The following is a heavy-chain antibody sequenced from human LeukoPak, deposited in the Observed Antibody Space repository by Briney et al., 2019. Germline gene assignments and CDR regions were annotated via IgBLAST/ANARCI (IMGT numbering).Heavy chain of an antibody. V-gene: IGHV3-21*01. Sequence: GGSLRLSCAASGFTLSSYSMNWVRQAPGKGLEWVSSISSSSSYIYYADSVKGRFTISRDNAKNSLYLQMNSLRAEDTAVYYCAKDGDLPSSYFDYWGQGTLVTVSS. CDR3: AKDGDLPSSYFDY. CDR1: GFTLSSYS. J-gene: IGHJ4*02. D-gene: IGHD7-27*01. CDR2: ISSSSSYI.